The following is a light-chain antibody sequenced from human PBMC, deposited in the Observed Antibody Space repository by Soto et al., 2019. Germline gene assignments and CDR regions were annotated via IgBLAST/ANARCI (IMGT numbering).Light chain of an antibody. J-gene: IGKJ4*01. CDR3: QQSYSTPLT. CDR1: QSISSY. CDR2: AAS. V-gene: IGKV1-39*01. Sequence: DIQMTQSPSSLSAFVGDRVTITCRASQSISSYVNWYQQKPGKAPQLLIYAASSLQSGVSSRFSGSGSGTDFTLTIGSLEPEDFATYYCQQSYSTPLTFGGGTKVVI.